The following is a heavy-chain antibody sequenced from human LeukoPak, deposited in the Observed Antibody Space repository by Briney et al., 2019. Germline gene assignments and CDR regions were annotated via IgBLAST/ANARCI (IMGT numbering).Heavy chain of an antibody. D-gene: IGHD3-10*01. J-gene: IGHJ4*02. V-gene: IGHV4-39*01. CDR1: GGSISSGSYY. Sequence: PSETLSLTCTVSGGSISSGSYYWGWIRQSPGKGLEWIGSIYYSGSTYYNPSLKSRVTVSVDTSKNQFSLKLSSVTAADTAVYYCARHGYYYGSGSYSFDYWGQGTLVTVSS. CDR2: IYYSGST. CDR3: ARHGYYYGSGSYSFDY.